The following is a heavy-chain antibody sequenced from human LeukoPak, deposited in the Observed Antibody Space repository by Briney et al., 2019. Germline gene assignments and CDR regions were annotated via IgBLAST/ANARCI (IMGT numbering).Heavy chain of an antibody. CDR1: GFTFDDYA. J-gene: IGHJ4*02. Sequence: GGSLRLSCAASGFTFDDYAMHWVRQAPGKGLEWVSGISWNNVNIGYADSVKGRFTISRDSAKKSLYLQMNSLRTEDTAFYYCVKDNGFRFDYWGQGTLVTVSS. CDR2: ISWNNVNI. V-gene: IGHV3-9*01. CDR3: VKDNGFRFDY. D-gene: IGHD2-8*01.